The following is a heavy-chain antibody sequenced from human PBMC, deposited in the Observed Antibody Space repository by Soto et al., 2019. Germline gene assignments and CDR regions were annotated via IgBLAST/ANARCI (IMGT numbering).Heavy chain of an antibody. CDR2: IYSGGST. Sequence: WGSLRLPWAAVGFTVSSNYMSWVRQAPRKGLEWVSVIYSGGSTYYADSVKGRFTISRHNSKNTLYLQMNSLRAEDTAVYYCARGYCSSTSCYGGVFDYWGQGTLVTVSS. V-gene: IGHV3-53*04. D-gene: IGHD2-2*01. CDR3: ARGYCSSTSCYGGVFDY. CDR1: GFTVSSNY. J-gene: IGHJ4*02.